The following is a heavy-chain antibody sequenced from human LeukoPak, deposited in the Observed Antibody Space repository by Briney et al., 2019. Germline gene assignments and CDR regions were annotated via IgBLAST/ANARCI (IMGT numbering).Heavy chain of an antibody. CDR2: IYYSGST. CDR1: GGSISSYY. D-gene: IGHD3-22*01. V-gene: IGHV4-59*01. Sequence: SETLSLTCTVSGGSISSYYWSWIRQPPGKGLEWIGYIYYSGSTNYNPSLKSRVTISVDTSKNQFSLKLSSVTAADTAVYYRARNYYDSSGSYGMDVWGQGTTVTVSS. CDR3: ARNYYDSSGSYGMDV. J-gene: IGHJ6*02.